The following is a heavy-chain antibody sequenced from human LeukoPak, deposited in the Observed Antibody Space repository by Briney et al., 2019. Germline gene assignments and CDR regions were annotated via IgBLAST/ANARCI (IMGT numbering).Heavy chain of an antibody. D-gene: IGHD3-22*01. Sequence: GRSLRLSCAASGFTFSTYGMHWVRQAPGKGLEWVELISYDGSNKYYADSVKGRFSISRDNSKNTLYLRMNSLRPEDTAVYYCAKEDSSAYPVHWGQGTLVSVSS. CDR2: ISYDGSNK. J-gene: IGHJ4*02. CDR3: AKEDSSAYPVH. CDR1: GFTFSTYG. V-gene: IGHV3-30*18.